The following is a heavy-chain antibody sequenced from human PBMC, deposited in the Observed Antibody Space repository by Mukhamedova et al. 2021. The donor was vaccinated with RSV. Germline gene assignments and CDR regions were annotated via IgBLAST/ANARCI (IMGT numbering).Heavy chain of an antibody. CDR2: ITWEAYGGTA. V-gene: IGHV3-49*02. D-gene: IGHD3-10*01. J-gene: IGHJ2*01. CDR3: SRHRGSGWYFDL. Sequence: ITWEAYGGTAEHAASVKGRFSISRDDSKSVAYLQMNDLKTEDTAVYYCSRHRGSGWYFDLWGRGTLVTVSS.